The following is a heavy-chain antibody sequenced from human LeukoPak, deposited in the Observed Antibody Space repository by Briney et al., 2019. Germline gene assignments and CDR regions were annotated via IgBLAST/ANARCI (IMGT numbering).Heavy chain of an antibody. CDR1: GFTFSSYG. CDR2: ISHDGTNN. Sequence: GGSLRLSCAASGFTFSSYGMHWVRQAPGKGLEWVAAISHDGTNNYYADSVKGRFTICRDNSKNTLYLQMNSLSAEDTAVYYCAGATYYYDTSGYYSYYYGMDVWGQGTTVTVSS. J-gene: IGHJ6*02. D-gene: IGHD3-22*01. V-gene: IGHV3-30*19. CDR3: AGATYYYDTSGYYSYYYGMDV.